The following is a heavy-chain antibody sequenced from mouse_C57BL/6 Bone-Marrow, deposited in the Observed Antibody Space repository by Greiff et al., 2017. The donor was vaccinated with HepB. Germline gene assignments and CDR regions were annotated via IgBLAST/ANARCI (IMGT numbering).Heavy chain of an antibody. CDR3: ARARGQAFAY. V-gene: IGHV5-4*01. CDR1: GFTFSSYA. CDR2: ISDGGSYT. Sequence: EVHLVESGGGLVKPGGSLKLSCAASGFTFSSYAMSWVRQTPEKRLEWVATISDGGSYTYYPDNVKGRFTISRDNAKNNLYLQMSHLKSEDTAMYDCARARGQAFAYWGQGTLVTVSA. D-gene: IGHD3-3*01. J-gene: IGHJ3*01.